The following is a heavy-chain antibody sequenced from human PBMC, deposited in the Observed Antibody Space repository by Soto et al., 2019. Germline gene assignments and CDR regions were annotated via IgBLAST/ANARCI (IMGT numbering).Heavy chain of an antibody. CDR2: IKEDGNEK. Sequence: GGSLRLSCGASGFTFSNFWMSWVRQAPGEGLEWVANIKEDGNEKHYVDSVKGRLTISRDNAKKSLYLQMNSLRVEDTAVYYCARDGGTDRRSYEFDFWGLGTVVTVSS. V-gene: IGHV3-7*05. CDR1: GFTFSNFW. J-gene: IGHJ4*02. D-gene: IGHD6-6*01. CDR3: ARDGGTDRRSYEFDF.